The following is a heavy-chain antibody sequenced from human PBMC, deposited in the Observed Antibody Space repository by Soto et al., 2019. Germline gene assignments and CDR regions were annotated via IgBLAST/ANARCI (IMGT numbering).Heavy chain of an antibody. CDR1: GGSFSGYY. D-gene: IGHD6-19*01. CDR3: ARGRGIAVARRWFDP. CDR2: INHSGST. Sequence: QVQLQQWGAGLLKPSETLSLTCAVYGGSFSGYYWSWIRQPPGKGLEWIGEINHSGSTNYNPSLQSRVTISVDTSKNQFSLKLSSVTAADTAVYYCARGRGIAVARRWFDPWGQGTLVTVSS. J-gene: IGHJ5*02. V-gene: IGHV4-34*01.